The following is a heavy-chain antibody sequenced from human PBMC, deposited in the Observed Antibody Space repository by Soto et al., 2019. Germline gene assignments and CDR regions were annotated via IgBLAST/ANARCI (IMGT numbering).Heavy chain of an antibody. V-gene: IGHV3-21*01. CDR3: ARGVRRWLARVLLDYCDY. J-gene: IGHJ4*02. CDR1: GFTFSSYS. D-gene: IGHD6-19*01. CDR2: ISSSSSYI. Sequence: EVQLVEAGGGLVKPGGSLRLSCAASGFTFSSYSMNWVRQAPGKGLEWVSSISSSSSYIYYADSVKGRVTISRDNAKNSRYLQINVLRADDPAVYYCARGVRRWLARVLLDYCDYWGQGTLVTVSS.